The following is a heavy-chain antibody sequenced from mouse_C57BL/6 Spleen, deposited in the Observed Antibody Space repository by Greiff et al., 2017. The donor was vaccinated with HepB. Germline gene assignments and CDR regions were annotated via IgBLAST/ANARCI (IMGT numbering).Heavy chain of an antibody. J-gene: IGHJ4*01. D-gene: IGHD1-1*01. CDR2: IHPNSGST. CDR1: GYTFTSYW. V-gene: IGHV1-64*01. CDR3: ALRYYYGSIYYAMDY. Sequence: QVQLQQPGAELVKPGASVKLSCKASGYTFTSYWMHWVKQRPGQGLEWIGMIHPNSGSTNYNEKFKSKATLTVDKSSSTAYMQLSSLTSEDSAVYYCALRYYYGSIYYAMDYWGQGTSVTVSS.